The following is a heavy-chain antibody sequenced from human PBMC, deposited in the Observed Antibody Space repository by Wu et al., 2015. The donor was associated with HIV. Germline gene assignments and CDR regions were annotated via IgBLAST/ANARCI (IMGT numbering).Heavy chain of an antibody. CDR2: ISTYSGDT. CDR3: ARTVTGEDYFDN. J-gene: IGHJ4*02. Sequence: QVQLVQSGAEVKKPGASVRVSCKASGYAFTSYGISWVRQAPGQGLEWMAWISTYSGDTNYGQKVQGRLTVTTDTSTSTAYMDLRSLTSDDTAVYYCARTVTGEDYFDNWGQGTLVTVSS. V-gene: IGHV1-18*01. CDR1: GYAFTSYG. D-gene: IGHD7-27*01.